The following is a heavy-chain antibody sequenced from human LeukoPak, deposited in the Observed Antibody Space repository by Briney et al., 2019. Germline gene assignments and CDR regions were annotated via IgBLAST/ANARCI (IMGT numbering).Heavy chain of an antibody. D-gene: IGHD6-25*01. J-gene: IGHJ6*02. CDR1: GGSISSNY. Sequence: PSETLSLTCTVSGGSISSNYWSWIRQPPGKGLEWIGYIHYSGSTNYNPSLKSRVTISVDKSKNQFSLKLSSVTAADTAVYYCASCWQRLDPYYYSYDMDVWGQGTTVTVSS. CDR3: ASCWQRLDPYYYSYDMDV. CDR2: IHYSGST. V-gene: IGHV4-59*01.